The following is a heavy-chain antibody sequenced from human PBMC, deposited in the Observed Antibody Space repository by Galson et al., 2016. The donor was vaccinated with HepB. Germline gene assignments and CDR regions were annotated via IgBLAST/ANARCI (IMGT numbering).Heavy chain of an antibody. CDR1: GFTFSNYS. CDR2: ISSSSTYI. V-gene: IGHV3-21*01. D-gene: IGHD5-24*01. CDR3: AREGLGDGYNSLNYYSYYMDV. Sequence: SLRLSCAVSGFTFSNYSLNWVRQAPGKGLEWVSSISSSSTYIYYADSVKGRFTISRDNAKNSLYLQMSSLRAEDTAVYYCAREGLGDGYNSLNYYSYYMDVWGKGTTVTVSS. J-gene: IGHJ6*03.